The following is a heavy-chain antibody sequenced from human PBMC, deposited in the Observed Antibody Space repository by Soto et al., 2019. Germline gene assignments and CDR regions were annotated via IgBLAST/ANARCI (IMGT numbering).Heavy chain of an antibody. Sequence: PGESLKISCKGSGYSFTSYWIGWVRQMPGKGLEWMGIIYPGDSDTRYSPSFQGQVTISADKSISTAYLQWSSLKASDTAMYYCGVIGLGNPYYYDDTNYYYYGMDVWGQGTTVTVSS. CDR3: GVIGLGNPYYYDDTNYYYYGMDV. CDR1: GYSFTSYW. V-gene: IGHV5-51*01. J-gene: IGHJ6*02. CDR2: IYPGDSDT. D-gene: IGHD3-22*01.